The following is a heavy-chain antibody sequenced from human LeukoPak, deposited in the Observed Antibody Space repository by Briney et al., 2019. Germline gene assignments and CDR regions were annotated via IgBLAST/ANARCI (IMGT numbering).Heavy chain of an antibody. CDR2: ISAYNGNT. CDR1: GYTFTSYG. CDR3: ARGKTLITMIVVVIPELDY. D-gene: IGHD3-22*01. V-gene: IGHV1-18*01. Sequence: ASVTVSCKASGYTFTSYGISWVRQAPGQGLEWMGWISAYNGNTNYAQKLQGRVTMTTDTSTSTAYMELRSLRSDDTAVYYCARGKTLITMIVVVIPELDYWGQGTVVTVSS. J-gene: IGHJ4*02.